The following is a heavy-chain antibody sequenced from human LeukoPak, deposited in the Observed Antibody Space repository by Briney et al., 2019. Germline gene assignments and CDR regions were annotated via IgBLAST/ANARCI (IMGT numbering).Heavy chain of an antibody. D-gene: IGHD7-27*01. CDR2: MNPNSGNT. V-gene: IGHV1-8*01. CDR1: GYTFTSYD. Sequence: ASVKVSCKASGYTFTSYDVNWVRQATGQGLEWMGWMNPNSGNTGYAQKFQGRVTMTRNTSISTAYMELSSLRSEDTAVYYCARGLSTGSHLGYWGQGTLVTVSS. J-gene: IGHJ4*02. CDR3: ARGLSTGSHLGY.